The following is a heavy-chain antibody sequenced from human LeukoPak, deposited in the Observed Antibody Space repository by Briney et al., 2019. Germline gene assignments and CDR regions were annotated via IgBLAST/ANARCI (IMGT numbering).Heavy chain of an antibody. CDR3: ARDIGHHYLDC. CDR2: IYTSGST. CDR1: GGSISSSGSY. Sequence: PSQTLSLTCTVSGGSISSSGSYWSWIRQPAGKGLEWIGRIYTSGSTDDNPSLKSRVTISVDTSKNQFSLKLSSVTAADTAVYYCARDIGHHYLDCWGQGTLVTVSS. J-gene: IGHJ4*02. D-gene: IGHD3-16*02. V-gene: IGHV4-61*02.